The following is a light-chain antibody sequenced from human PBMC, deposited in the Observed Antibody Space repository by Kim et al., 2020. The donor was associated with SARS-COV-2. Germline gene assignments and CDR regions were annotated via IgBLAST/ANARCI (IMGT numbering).Light chain of an antibody. CDR1: QNSVNF. V-gene: IGKV1-39*01. Sequence: ASVGERVIITCRASQNSVNFLNWYQQKPGKAPKLLIYGASTWHSWVPSRFSGSGFGTDCTLTITSLQPEDFATYYCRQSYSSPWTFGQGTKVDIK. CDR2: GAS. CDR3: RQSYSSPWT. J-gene: IGKJ1*01.